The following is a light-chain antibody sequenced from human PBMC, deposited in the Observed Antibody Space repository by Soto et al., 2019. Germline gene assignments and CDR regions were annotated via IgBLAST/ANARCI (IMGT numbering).Light chain of an antibody. Sequence: QSVLTQPASVSGYPGQSITISCTGTSSDIGYYNYVSWYQQHPGKAPKVMIYDVSNRPSGVSNRFSGSKSANTASLTISGLQDEEEADYHCSAYTTSSTVVFGSGTKVTV. V-gene: IGLV2-14*03. CDR3: SAYTTSSTVV. CDR2: DVS. CDR1: SSDIGYYNY. J-gene: IGLJ1*01.